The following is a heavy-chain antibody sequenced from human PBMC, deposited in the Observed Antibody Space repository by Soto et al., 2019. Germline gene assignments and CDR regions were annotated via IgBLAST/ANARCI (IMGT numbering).Heavy chain of an antibody. D-gene: IGHD5-18*01. Sequence: SLRLSCAASGFTFSSYGMHWVRQAPGKGLEWVAVISYDGSNKYYADSVKGRITISRDNSKNTLYLQMNSLRAEDTAVYYCAKDGIQPFSYYGMDVWGQGTTVTVSS. V-gene: IGHV3-30*18. CDR3: AKDGIQPFSYYGMDV. J-gene: IGHJ6*02. CDR1: GFTFSSYG. CDR2: ISYDGSNK.